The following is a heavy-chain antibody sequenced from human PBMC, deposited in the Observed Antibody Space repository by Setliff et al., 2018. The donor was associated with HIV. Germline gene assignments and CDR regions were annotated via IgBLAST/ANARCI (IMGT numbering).Heavy chain of an antibody. CDR1: GFTFSDYH. D-gene: IGHD5-18*01. V-gene: IGHV3-11*01. J-gene: IGHJ4*02. CDR2: ISSSGSPL. Sequence: GVLRLSCAASGFTFSDYHMNWIRQAPGKGLEYVSYISSSGSPLYYADSVKGRFTISRDKSKNTLFLQMSSLRSEDTAVYYCARTLRAAAMGYFDYWGQGTLVTVSS. CDR3: ARTLRAAAMGYFDY.